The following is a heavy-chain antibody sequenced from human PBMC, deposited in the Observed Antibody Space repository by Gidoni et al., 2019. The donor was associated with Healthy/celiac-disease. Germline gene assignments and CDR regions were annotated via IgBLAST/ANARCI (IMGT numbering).Heavy chain of an antibody. V-gene: IGHV4-34*01. CDR2: INHSGST. D-gene: IGHD5-12*01. Sequence: QVQLQQWGAGLLKPSETLSLTCAVYGGSFSGSYCSWSRQPPGKGLECIGEINHSGSTNYNPSLKSRVTISVDTSKNQFSLKLSSVTAADTAVYYCARPRAGGYIVATIGRSSRTSHAFDIWGQGTMVTVSS. CDR1: GGSFSGSY. J-gene: IGHJ3*02. CDR3: ARPRAGGYIVATIGRSSRTSHAFDI.